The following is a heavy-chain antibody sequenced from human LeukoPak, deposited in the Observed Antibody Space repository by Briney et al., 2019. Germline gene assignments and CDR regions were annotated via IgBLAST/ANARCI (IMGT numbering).Heavy chain of an antibody. CDR1: GGTFSSYA. V-gene: IGHV1-69*06. Sequence: RASVKVSCKASGGTFSSYAISWVRQAPGQGLEWMGGIIPIFGTANYAQKFQGRVTMTEDTSTDTAYMELSSLRSEDTAVYYCATDVGEQWLVRTHAFDIWGQGTMVTVSS. J-gene: IGHJ3*02. D-gene: IGHD6-19*01. CDR3: ATDVGEQWLVRTHAFDI. CDR2: IIPIFGTA.